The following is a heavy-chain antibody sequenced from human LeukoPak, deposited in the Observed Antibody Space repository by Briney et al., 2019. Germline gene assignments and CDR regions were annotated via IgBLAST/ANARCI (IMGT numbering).Heavy chain of an antibody. J-gene: IGHJ4*02. V-gene: IGHV1-24*01. CDR1: GYTLTELS. Sequence: ASVKVFCKVSGYTLTELSMHWVRQAPGKGLEWMGGFDPEDGETIYAQKFQGRVTMTEDTSTDTAYMELSSLRSEDTAVYYCATDQPSSIAALFDYWGQGTLVTVSS. CDR2: FDPEDGET. CDR3: ATDQPSSIAALFDY. D-gene: IGHD6-6*01.